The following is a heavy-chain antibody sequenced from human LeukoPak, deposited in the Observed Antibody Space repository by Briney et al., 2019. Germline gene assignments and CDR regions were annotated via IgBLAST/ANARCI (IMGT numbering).Heavy chain of an antibody. CDR3: ARGRDILTGYYFDY. J-gene: IGHJ4*02. V-gene: IGHV4-34*01. CDR2: INHSGST. Sequence: SETLSLTCAVYGGSFSGYYWSWIRQPPGKGLEWIGEINHSGSTNYNPSLKSRVTISVDTSKNQFSLKLSSVTAADMAVYYCARGRDILTGYYFDYWGQGTLVTVSS. CDR1: GGSFSGYY. D-gene: IGHD3-9*01.